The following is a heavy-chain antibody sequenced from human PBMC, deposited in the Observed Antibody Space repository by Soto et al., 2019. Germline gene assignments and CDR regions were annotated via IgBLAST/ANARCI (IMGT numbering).Heavy chain of an antibody. Sequence: QVQLQESGPGLVKPSETLSLTCTVSGGSISSYYWSWIRQPPGKGLEGIGYIYYSGRTNYNPSLKSRVNISVATSKHQFSLKLSSVTAADTAVYYCAREASSGCYYFDYWGQGTLVTVSS. J-gene: IGHJ4*02. D-gene: IGHD6-19*01. CDR2: IYYSGRT. V-gene: IGHV4-59*01. CDR1: GGSISSYY. CDR3: AREASSGCYYFDY.